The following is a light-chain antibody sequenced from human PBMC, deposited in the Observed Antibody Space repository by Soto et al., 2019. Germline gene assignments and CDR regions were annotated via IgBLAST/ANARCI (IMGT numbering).Light chain of an antibody. Sequence: IPMAQSPSTMCGSXGDRVTISCRARQSISSSLAWYQQKPGKAPKILXXDASSLESGVPSRFSGSGSGTEFTLTIRSLQPDDFATYYCHQYNSYSPWTFGQGTRVDIK. CDR3: HQYNSYSPWT. CDR1: QSISSS. V-gene: IGKV1-5*01. J-gene: IGKJ1*01. CDR2: DAS.